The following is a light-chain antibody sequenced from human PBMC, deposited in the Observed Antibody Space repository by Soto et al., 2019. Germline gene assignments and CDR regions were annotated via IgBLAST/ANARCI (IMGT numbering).Light chain of an antibody. V-gene: IGKV3-15*01. CDR3: QQYNNRPPIT. J-gene: IGKJ5*01. CDR2: DAS. Sequence: IVMTQSPATLSVSPRERATLSFRASQSVLSNLAWYQQKPGQAPRLLIYDASTRATGIPARFSGSGSGTEFTLTISSLQSEDFAVYYCQQYNNRPPITFGQGTRLEIK. CDR1: QSVLSN.